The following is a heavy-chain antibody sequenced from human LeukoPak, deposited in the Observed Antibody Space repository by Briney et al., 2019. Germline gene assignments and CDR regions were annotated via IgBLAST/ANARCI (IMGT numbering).Heavy chain of an antibody. Sequence: SETLSLTCAVHGGSLNGHYWSWIRQPPGKGLEWIGESGHRGGTKFNPSLKSRVTISVDTSKNQFSLNLSSVTAADTAVYYCARLESSGYSPFDYWGQGTLVTVSS. CDR3: ARLESSGYSPFDY. CDR1: GGSLNGHY. V-gene: IGHV4-34*01. CDR2: SGHRGGT. J-gene: IGHJ4*02. D-gene: IGHD3-22*01.